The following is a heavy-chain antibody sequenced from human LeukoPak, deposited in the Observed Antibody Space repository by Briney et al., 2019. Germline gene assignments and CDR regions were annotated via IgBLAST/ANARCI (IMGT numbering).Heavy chain of an antibody. CDR3: TKDPNGDYIGAFDM. D-gene: IGHD4-17*01. Sequence: GGSLRLSCAASGFTFSSYSMNWVRQAPGKGLEWVSSTIVSGARTYYADSVKGRFTLFRDNTKNTLFLYMDNLRADDTALYYCTKDPNGDYIGAFDMWGPGTMVTVSS. CDR2: TIVSGART. CDR1: GFTFSSYS. J-gene: IGHJ3*02. V-gene: IGHV3-23*01.